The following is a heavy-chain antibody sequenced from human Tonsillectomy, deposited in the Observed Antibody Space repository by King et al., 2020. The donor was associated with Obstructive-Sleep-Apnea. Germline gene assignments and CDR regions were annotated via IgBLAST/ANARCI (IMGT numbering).Heavy chain of an antibody. CDR2: IRYDGSIK. D-gene: IGHD3-22*01. V-gene: IGHV3-30*02. J-gene: IGHJ4*02. CDR3: AKGEYYYDSSGYDLFDY. Sequence: VQLVESGGGVVQPGRSLRLSCAASGFTFNSYGMHWVRQAPGKGLEWVAFIRYDGSIKYYADSVKGRFTISRDNSKNTLYLQMDRPRPEDTAVYYCAKGEYYYDSSGYDLFDYWGQGTLDTVSS. CDR1: GFTFNSYG.